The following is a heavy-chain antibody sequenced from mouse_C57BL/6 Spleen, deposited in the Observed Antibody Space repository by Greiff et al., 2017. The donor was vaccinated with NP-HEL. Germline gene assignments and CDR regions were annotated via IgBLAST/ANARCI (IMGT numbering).Heavy chain of an antibody. D-gene: IGHD2-3*01. V-gene: IGHV1-52*01. Sequence: QVQLQQPGAELVRPGSSVKLSCKASGYTFTSYWMHWVKQRPIQGLEWIGNIDPSDSETHYNQKFKDKATLTVDKSSSTAYMQLSSLTSEDSAVXYCARRGRYDGYYVYFDVWGTGTTVTVSS. J-gene: IGHJ1*03. CDR1: GYTFTSYW. CDR3: ARRGRYDGYYVYFDV. CDR2: IDPSDSET.